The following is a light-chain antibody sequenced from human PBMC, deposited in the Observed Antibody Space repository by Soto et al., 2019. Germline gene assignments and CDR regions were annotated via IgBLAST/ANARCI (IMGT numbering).Light chain of an antibody. CDR3: SSYTSSSSYV. V-gene: IGLV2-14*01. J-gene: IGLJ1*01. Sequence: QLVLTQPASVSGSPGQSITISCTGTSSDVGGYNSVSWYQQYPGKAPKLMIHDVSNRPSGVSNRFSGSKSGNTASLTISGLQAEDEADYYCSSYTSSSSYVFGSGTKLTVL. CDR2: DVS. CDR1: SSDVGGYNS.